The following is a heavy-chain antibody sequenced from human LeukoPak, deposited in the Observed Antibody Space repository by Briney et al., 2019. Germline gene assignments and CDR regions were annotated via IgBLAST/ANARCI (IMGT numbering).Heavy chain of an antibody. V-gene: IGHV3-13*01. CDR1: GFTLTNYA. CDR2: LGAAGDT. Sequence: GGSLRLSCATSGFTLTNYAMHWVRQPAGEGLEWVSALGAAGDTFYPGSVKGRFSISRDNAKKSLFLQMNSLRVEDTAIYYCARQSTPHGNFDYWGQGTLVTVSS. CDR3: ARQSTPHGNFDY. J-gene: IGHJ4*02. D-gene: IGHD5-24*01.